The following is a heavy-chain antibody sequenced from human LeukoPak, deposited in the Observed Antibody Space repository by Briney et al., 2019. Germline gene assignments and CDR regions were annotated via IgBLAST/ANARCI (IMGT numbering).Heavy chain of an antibody. D-gene: IGHD6-13*01. V-gene: IGHV3-7*01. J-gene: IGHJ4*02. CDR3: ARYDGSNRPFEY. Sequence: PGGSLRLSCVASGFTFRNYWMGWVRQAPGKGLEWVANIKQDGSDRRYVGSVEGRFTISRDNTKNSLSLEMNSLRAEDTAVYYCARYDGSNRPFEYWGQGNLVYVSS. CDR1: GFTFRNYW. CDR2: IKQDGSDR.